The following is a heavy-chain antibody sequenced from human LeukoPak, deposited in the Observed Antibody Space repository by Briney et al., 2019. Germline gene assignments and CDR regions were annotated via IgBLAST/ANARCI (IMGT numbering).Heavy chain of an antibody. V-gene: IGHV3-53*01. Sequence: GGSLRLSCAASGFTVSSNYMSWVRQAPGKGLEWVSVIYSGGSTYYADSVKGRFTISRDNSKNTLYLQMNSLRAEDTAVYYCARGPCSGGSCYDYWGQGTQVTVSS. CDR2: IYSGGST. D-gene: IGHD2-15*01. J-gene: IGHJ4*02. CDR3: ARGPCSGGSCYDY. CDR1: GFTVSSNY.